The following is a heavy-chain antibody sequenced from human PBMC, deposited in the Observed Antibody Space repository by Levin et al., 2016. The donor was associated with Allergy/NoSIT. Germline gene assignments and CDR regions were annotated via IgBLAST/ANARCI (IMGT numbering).Heavy chain of an antibody. V-gene: IGHV1-69*10. J-gene: IGHJ3*02. Sequence: SVKVSCKASGGTFSSYAISWVRQAPGQGLEWMGGIIPIFGIANYAQKFQGRVTITADKSTSTAYMELSSLRSEDTAVYYCARALAYCGGDCSHDAFDIWGQGTMVTVSS. CDR1: GGTFSSYA. CDR3: ARALAYCGGDCSHDAFDI. CDR2: IIPIFGIA. D-gene: IGHD2-21*02.